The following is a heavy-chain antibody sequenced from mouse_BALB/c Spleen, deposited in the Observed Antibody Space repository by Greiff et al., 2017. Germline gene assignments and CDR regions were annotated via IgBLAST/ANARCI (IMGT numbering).Heavy chain of an antibody. CDR3: TRSGGDYYAMDY. D-gene: IGHD3-2*02. Sequence: VQLQQPGAELVRPGASVKLSCKASGYTFTSYWINWVKQRPGQGLEWIGNIYPSDSYTNYNQKFKDKATLTVDKSSSTAYMQLSSPTSEDSAVYYCTRSGGDYYAMDYWGQGTSVTVSS. J-gene: IGHJ4*01. CDR1: GYTFTSYW. CDR2: IYPSDSYT. V-gene: IGHV1-69*02.